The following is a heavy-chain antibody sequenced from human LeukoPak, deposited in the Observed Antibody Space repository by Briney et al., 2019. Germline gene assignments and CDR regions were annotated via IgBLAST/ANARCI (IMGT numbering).Heavy chain of an antibody. CDR1: GFAFNIYD. CDR3: AVHLPGDYLDR. Sequence: ASVKVSCKASGFAFNIYDINWVRQATGQGLEWMGWMNPDSGNTGFAQTFQGRVTMTRNTSITTAYMELSSLRSEDTAVYYCAVHLPGDYLDRWGKGTLVTVSS. J-gene: IGHJ4*02. CDR2: MNPDSGNT. V-gene: IGHV1-8*01.